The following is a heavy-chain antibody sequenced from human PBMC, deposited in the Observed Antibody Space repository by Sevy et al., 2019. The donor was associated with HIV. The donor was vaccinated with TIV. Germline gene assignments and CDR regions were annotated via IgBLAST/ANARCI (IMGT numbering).Heavy chain of an antibody. D-gene: IGHD5-18*01. CDR1: GFTFSDYY. J-gene: IGHJ4*02. CDR3: AGVRYKYGSYYFDY. Sequence: GGSLRLSCSASGFTFSDYYMSWIRQAPGKGREWVSYISTSSTYTNHADSVKGRFTISRDNANNSLYLQMNSLRAEDTAVYFCAGVRYKYGSYYFDYWGQGTLVTVSS. V-gene: IGHV3-11*06. CDR2: ISTSSTYT.